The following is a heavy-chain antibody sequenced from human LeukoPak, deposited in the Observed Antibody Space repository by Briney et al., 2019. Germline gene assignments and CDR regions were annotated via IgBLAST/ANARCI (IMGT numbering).Heavy chain of an antibody. CDR1: GFTFSSYW. CDR2: INSDGSST. V-gene: IGHV3-74*01. Sequence: GGSLRPSCAASGFTFSSYWMHWVRHAPGKGLVWVSRINSDGSSTSYADSAKGRFTISRDNAKNTLYLQMNSLRAEDTAVYYCARVTAYYGSGISDYWGQGTLVTVSS. CDR3: ARVTAYYGSGISDY. J-gene: IGHJ4*02. D-gene: IGHD3-10*01.